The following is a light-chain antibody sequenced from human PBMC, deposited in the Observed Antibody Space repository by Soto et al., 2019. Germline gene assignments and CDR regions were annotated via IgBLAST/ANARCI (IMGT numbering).Light chain of an antibody. J-gene: IGKJ2*01. Sequence: DIVMTQSPDSLAVSLGERATINCKSSQSVLHSSNNKNFLSWYQHRPGQPPKLLIYWASTRESGVPDRFSGSGSGTDFTLTIASLQAEDLAVYYCQQYYYTPPTFGQGTKLEIK. CDR3: QQYYYTPPT. CDR1: QSVLHSSNNKNF. V-gene: IGKV4-1*01. CDR2: WAS.